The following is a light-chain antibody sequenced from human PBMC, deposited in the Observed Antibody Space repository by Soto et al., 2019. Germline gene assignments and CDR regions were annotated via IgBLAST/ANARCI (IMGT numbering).Light chain of an antibody. V-gene: IGKV1-9*01. Sequence: IQLTQSPSSLSASLGDRVTITCRASQGISSYLAWYQQKPGKAPQLLIHAASSLQSGVPSRFSGSGSGTYFTLTISSLQAEDSATYYCQQLKRYPLTFGQGTRLEI. CDR1: QGISSY. CDR2: AAS. J-gene: IGKJ5*01. CDR3: QQLKRYPLT.